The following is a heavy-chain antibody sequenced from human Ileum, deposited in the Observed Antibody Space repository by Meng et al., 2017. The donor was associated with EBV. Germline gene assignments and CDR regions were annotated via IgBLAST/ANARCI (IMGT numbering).Heavy chain of an antibody. Sequence: QVALATLGPGLGKPSRTLSLTCPVSGDSISSNSGWNWVRQPPGKGLEWIGDIYHSGDSNYNPSLKSRVTISLDNSNNQFSLTLSSVTAADTAVYYCARDPIPVPGRNFDYWGQGTLVTVSS. CDR3: ARDPIPVPGRNFDY. CDR1: GDSISSNSG. V-gene: IGHV4-4*02. CDR2: IYHSGDS. J-gene: IGHJ4*02. D-gene: IGHD6-19*01.